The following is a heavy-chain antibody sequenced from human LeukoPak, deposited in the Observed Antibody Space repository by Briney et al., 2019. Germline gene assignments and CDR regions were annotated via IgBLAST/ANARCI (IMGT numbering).Heavy chain of an antibody. CDR2: IHHSGST. V-gene: IGHV4-38-2*01. D-gene: IGHD6-13*01. CDR3: ARALGIAAADVYNYGMDV. CDR1: GYSISSGYY. J-gene: IGHJ6*04. Sequence: PSETLSLTCAVSGYSISSGYYWGWIRQPPGKGLEGIGNIHHSGSTYYNPPLKSRVTISVDTSKNQFSLKLSSVTAADTAVYYCARALGIAAADVYNYGMDVWRKGTTVTVSS.